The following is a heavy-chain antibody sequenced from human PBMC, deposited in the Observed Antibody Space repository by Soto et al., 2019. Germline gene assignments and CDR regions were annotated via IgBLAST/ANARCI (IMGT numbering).Heavy chain of an antibody. CDR3: ARDVGMASRPYLDY. CDR2: INPSGGST. V-gene: IGHV1-46*01. D-gene: IGHD6-6*01. J-gene: IGHJ4*02. CDR1: GYTFTTYY. Sequence: SVKVSCKASGYTFTTYYMYWVRQAPGQGLEWMGIINPSGGSTSFAQKFQGRVTMTRDTSTSTVYMELISLTSEDTAVYYCARDVGMASRPYLDYWGQGTLVTAPQ.